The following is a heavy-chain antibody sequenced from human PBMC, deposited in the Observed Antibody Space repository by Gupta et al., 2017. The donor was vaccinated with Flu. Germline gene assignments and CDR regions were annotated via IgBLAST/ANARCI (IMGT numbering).Heavy chain of an antibody. J-gene: IGHJ4*02. CDR2: ISTYNGDT. V-gene: IGHV1-18*01. D-gene: IGHD3-22*01. CDR3: ARDVFRMIDAWDGQFEY. Sequence: QVHLVQSGAEVKKPGASVKVSCKASGYTFTDYGINWVRQAPGQGLEWMGWISTYNGDTNYAQKLQGRVTMTADTSTSTAYMELRSLRSDDSAVYYCARDVFRMIDAWDGQFEYWGQGALVTVSS. CDR1: GYTFTDYG.